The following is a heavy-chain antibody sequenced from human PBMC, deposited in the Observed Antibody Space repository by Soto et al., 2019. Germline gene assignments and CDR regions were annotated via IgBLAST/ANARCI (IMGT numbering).Heavy chain of an antibody. CDR3: ARVSMITFGGVIVMSDY. D-gene: IGHD3-16*02. J-gene: IGHJ4*02. V-gene: IGHV1-18*01. Sequence: QVQLVQSGAEVKKPGASVKVSCKASGYTFTSYGISWVRQAPGQGLEWMGWISAYNGNTNYAQKHQGRVTMTTDTSTSTAYMELRSLRSDDTAVYYCARVSMITFGGVIVMSDYWGQGTLVTVSS. CDR2: ISAYNGNT. CDR1: GYTFTSYG.